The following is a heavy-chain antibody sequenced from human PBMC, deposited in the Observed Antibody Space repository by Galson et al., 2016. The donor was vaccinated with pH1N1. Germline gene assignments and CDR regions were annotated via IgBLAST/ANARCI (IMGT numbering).Heavy chain of an antibody. D-gene: IGHD3-16*02. CDR3: ARVLYRYGNSRKQNWYFDL. CDR2: INRDGSHR. Sequence: SLRLSCAASGFTFGDSVMTWVRQSPGQGLDWISVINRDGSHRAYVDSVKGRFTISRDNTKKSLYLQMNNVSDDETAFYFCARVLYRYGNSRKQNWYFDLWGRGTLVSVSS. J-gene: IGHJ2*01. CDR1: GFTFGDSV. V-gene: IGHV3-20*04.